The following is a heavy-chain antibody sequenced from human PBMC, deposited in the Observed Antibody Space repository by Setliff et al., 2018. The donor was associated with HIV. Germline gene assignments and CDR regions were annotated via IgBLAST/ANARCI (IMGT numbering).Heavy chain of an antibody. CDR3: ARGDYDSGGYYFDK. CDR2: IYYSGIT. V-gene: IGHV4-59*01. CDR1: DGSISTYY. Sequence: LTCAVSDGSISTYYWSWIRQPPGRGLEWIGYIYYSGITNYSPSLKSRVTLLVDTSKNQFSLRLSSVTAADTAVYFCARGDYDSGGYYFDKWGQGALVTVSS. J-gene: IGHJ4*02. D-gene: IGHD3-22*01.